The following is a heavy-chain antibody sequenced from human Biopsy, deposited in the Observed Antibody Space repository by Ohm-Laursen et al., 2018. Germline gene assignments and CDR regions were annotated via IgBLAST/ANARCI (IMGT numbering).Heavy chain of an antibody. Sequence: SETLSLTCAVNGESSSGYFWNWIRQPPGKGLEWIGEINHRGSTNYNPSLKSQVTISVDTSKNQFSLKLRSVTAADTAVYYCARAVDYYDPYYYYGLDVWGQGTTVTVSS. CDR2: INHRGST. CDR1: GESSSGYF. V-gene: IGHV4-34*01. CDR3: ARAVDYYDPYYYYGLDV. D-gene: IGHD3-16*01. J-gene: IGHJ6*02.